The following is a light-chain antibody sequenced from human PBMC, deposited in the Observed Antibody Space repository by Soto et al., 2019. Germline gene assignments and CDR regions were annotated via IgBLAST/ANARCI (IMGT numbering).Light chain of an antibody. CDR3: QQRSNWPPTWT. CDR1: QSVSSC. V-gene: IGKV3-11*01. Sequence: IVLTQSPATLSLSPGERATITCRASQSVSSCLAWYQQKPGQAPRLLIYDASNRATGIPARFSGSGSGTDFTLTISSLEPEAFAVYYCQQRSNWPPTWTFGQGTKVDIK. CDR2: DAS. J-gene: IGKJ1*01.